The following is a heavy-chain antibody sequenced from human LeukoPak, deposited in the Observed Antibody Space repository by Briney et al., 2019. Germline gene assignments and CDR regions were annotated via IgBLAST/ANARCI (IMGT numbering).Heavy chain of an antibody. V-gene: IGHV4-34*01. CDR2: INHSGST. D-gene: IGHD2-2*02. CDR1: GGSFSGYY. CDR3: ARIQLGYCSSTSCYNLPGVRFDP. Sequence: SETLSLTCAVYGGSFSGYYWSWIRQPPGKGLEWIGEINHSGSTNYNPSLKSRVTISVDTSKNQFSLKLSSVTAVDTAVYYCARIQLGYCSSTSCYNLPGVRFDPWGQGTLVTVSS. J-gene: IGHJ5*02.